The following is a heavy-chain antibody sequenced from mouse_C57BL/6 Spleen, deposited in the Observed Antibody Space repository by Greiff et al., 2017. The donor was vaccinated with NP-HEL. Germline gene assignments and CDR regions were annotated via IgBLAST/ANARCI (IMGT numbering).Heavy chain of an antibody. J-gene: IGHJ3*01. V-gene: IGHV1-61*01. CDR3: ARGYYSNSWFAY. Sequence: QVQLQQPGAELVRPGSSVKLSCKASGYTFTSYWMDWVKQRPGQGLEWIGNIYPSDSETHYNQKFKDKATLTVDKSSSTASMQLSSLTSEDSAVYYCARGYYSNSWFAYWGQGTLVTVSA. CDR1: GYTFTSYW. D-gene: IGHD2-5*01. CDR2: IYPSDSET.